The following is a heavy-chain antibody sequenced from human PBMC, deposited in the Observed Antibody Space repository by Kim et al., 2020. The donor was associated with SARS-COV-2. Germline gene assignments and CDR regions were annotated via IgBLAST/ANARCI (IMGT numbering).Heavy chain of an antibody. Sequence: SETLSLTCAVYGGSFSGYYWSWIRQPPGKGLEWIGEVHHSGSTNYSPSLKSRVTISMDMAKFQFSLKVTSMTAADTAVYYCARGRGGSAYSRRLFDSWGPGTLVTVSS. V-gene: IGHV4-34*01. J-gene: IGHJ4*02. CDR3: ARGRGGSAYSRRLFDS. CDR1: GGSFSGYY. CDR2: VHHSGST. D-gene: IGHD3-10*01.